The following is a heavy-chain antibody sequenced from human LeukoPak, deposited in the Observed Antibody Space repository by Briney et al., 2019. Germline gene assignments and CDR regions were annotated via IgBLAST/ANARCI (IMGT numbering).Heavy chain of an antibody. CDR1: GYICTNFG. V-gene: IGHV1-18*01. CDR3: ARDLTPRRNYDNSGYQIVPAF. Sequence: GASVKVSCKASGYICTNFGISWVRQARGQGLEWSGGMSGYNGNRKYVQKFQGRLTMTTDTSTSTAYMALRSLRSDDTAVYYCARDLTPRRNYDNSGYQIVPAFWGQGTLVTVSS. D-gene: IGHD3-22*01. CDR2: MSGYNGNR. J-gene: IGHJ4*02.